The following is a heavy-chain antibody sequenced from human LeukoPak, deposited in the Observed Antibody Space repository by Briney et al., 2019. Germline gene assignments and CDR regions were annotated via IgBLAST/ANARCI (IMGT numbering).Heavy chain of an antibody. Sequence: SETLSLTCTVSGGSISHYYWSWIRQPPGKGLEWIGYIYYSGSTNYNPSLKSRVTISVDTSKNQFSLKLRSVTAADTAVYYCARGPRVRLGELSLRGSYYYYYMDVWGKGTTVTVSS. CDR3: ARGPRVRLGELSLRGSYYYYYMDV. V-gene: IGHV4-59*01. CDR1: GGSISHYY. CDR2: IYYSGST. D-gene: IGHD3-16*02. J-gene: IGHJ6*03.